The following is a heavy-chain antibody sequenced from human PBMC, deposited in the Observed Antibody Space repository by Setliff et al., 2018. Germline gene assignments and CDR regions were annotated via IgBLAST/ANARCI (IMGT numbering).Heavy chain of an antibody. Sequence: GGSLRLSCAASGFTFSSASMSWARQAPGKGLEWVGRIKSEAGGGTIEYAAPVKGRFIISRDDSKNVLYLQLNSLKTEDTAVYYCAGAGGNSDYFDYWGQGTLVTVSS. CDR1: GFTFSSAS. D-gene: IGHD2-21*02. CDR2: IKSEAGGGTI. V-gene: IGHV3-15*01. CDR3: AGAGGNSDYFDY. J-gene: IGHJ4*02.